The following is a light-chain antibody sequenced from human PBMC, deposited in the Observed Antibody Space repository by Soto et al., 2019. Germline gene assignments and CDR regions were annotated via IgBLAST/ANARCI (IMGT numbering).Light chain of an antibody. Sequence: DIQMTQSPSSLSASVGDRVTITCRASQNIRSYLNWYQQKPGKAPKLLIYAASSLQSGVPSRFSGSVSGTDFTLTISSLQPEDFATYYCQQSYSTPPWTFGQGTKVEIK. CDR1: QNIRSY. V-gene: IGKV1-39*01. J-gene: IGKJ1*01. CDR3: QQSYSTPPWT. CDR2: AAS.